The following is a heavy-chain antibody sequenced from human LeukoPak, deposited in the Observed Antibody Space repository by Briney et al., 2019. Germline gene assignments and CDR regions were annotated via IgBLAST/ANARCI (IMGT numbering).Heavy chain of an antibody. J-gene: IGHJ5*02. Sequence: ASVKVSCKASGYTFTSYYMHWVRQAPGQGLEWMGIINPSGGSTSYAQKFQGRVTMTRDTSTSTVYMELSSLRSEDTAVYYCARGLGYCSGTSCYPFGWFDPWGQGTLVTVSS. CDR1: GYTFTSYY. D-gene: IGHD2-2*01. CDR3: ARGLGYCSGTSCYPFGWFDP. CDR2: INPSGGST. V-gene: IGHV1-46*01.